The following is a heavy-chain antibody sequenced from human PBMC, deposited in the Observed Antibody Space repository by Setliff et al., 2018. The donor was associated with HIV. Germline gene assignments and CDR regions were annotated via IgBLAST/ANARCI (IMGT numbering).Heavy chain of an antibody. CDR1: GGSISNSRYY. CDR3: ASRVYYYDSSGYPREEGFDP. Sequence: PSETLSLTCTVSGGSISNSRYYWSWIRQPPGKGLERIGSIYYSGSTYYNPSLKSRVTISVNTSKNQFSLKLSSVTAADAAVYYCASRVYYYDSSGYPREEGFDPWGQGTLVTVSS. J-gene: IGHJ5*02. V-gene: IGHV4-39*01. CDR2: IYYSGST. D-gene: IGHD3-22*01.